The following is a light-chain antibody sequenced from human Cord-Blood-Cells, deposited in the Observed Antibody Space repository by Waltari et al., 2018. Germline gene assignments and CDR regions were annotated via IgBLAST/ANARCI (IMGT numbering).Light chain of an antibody. CDR3: CSYAGSYTFV. CDR1: SSYVGGYNY. CDR2: DVS. Sequence: QSALTQPRSVSGSPGQSVTISCTGTSSYVGGYNYVPWYQQHPGKAPKLMIYDVSKRPSGVPDRFSGSKSGNTASLTISGLQAEDEADYYCCSYAGSYTFVFGGGTKLTVL. J-gene: IGLJ3*02. V-gene: IGLV2-11*01.